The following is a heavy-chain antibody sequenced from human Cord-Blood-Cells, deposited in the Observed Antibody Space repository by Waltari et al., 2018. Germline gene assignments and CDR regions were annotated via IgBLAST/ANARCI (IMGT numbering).Heavy chain of an antibody. CDR2: IYHSGST. CDR3: VRGGAARPVDY. J-gene: IGHJ4*02. CDR1: GYSISSGYY. Sequence: QVQLQESGPGLVKPSETLSLTCTVSGYSISSGYYWGWIRQPPGKGLEWIGSIYHSGSTYYNPSLKSRVTISVDTSKNQFSLKLSSVTAADTAVYYCVRGGAARPVDYWGQGTLVTVSS. V-gene: IGHV4-38-2*02. D-gene: IGHD6-6*01.